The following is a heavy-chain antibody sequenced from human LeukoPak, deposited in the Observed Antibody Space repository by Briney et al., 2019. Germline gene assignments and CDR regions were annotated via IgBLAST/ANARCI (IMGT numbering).Heavy chain of an antibody. Sequence: SETLSLTCTVSGGSISSYYWSWIRQPPGKGLEWIGYIYYSGSTNYNPSLKSRVTISVDTSKNQFSLKLSSVTAADTAVYYCARQNKRITPLDVWGQGTTVTVS. J-gene: IGHJ6*02. CDR1: GGSISSYY. CDR3: ARQNKRITPLDV. CDR2: IYYSGST. D-gene: IGHD3-10*01. V-gene: IGHV4-59*08.